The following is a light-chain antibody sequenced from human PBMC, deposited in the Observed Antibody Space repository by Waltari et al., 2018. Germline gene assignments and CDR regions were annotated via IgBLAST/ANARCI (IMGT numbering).Light chain of an antibody. J-gene: IGLJ3*02. CDR3: QTGGHGTWV. V-gene: IGLV4-69*01. CDR2: VNSDGSH. CDR1: SGHSSNV. Sequence: QLVLTQSPSASASLGASVKLTCTLSSGHSSNVIAWLQQQPEKGPRYLMKVNSDGSHRKGDEIPDRFSGPSSGAERYLTISNLQSEDEADYYCQTGGHGTWVFGGGTKLTVL.